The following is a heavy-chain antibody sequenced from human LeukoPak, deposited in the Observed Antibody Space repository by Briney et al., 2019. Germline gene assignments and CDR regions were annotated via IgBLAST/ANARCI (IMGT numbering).Heavy chain of an antibody. CDR1: GFTFSSYW. V-gene: IGHV3-74*01. J-gene: IGHJ5*02. D-gene: IGHD3-10*01. CDR2: INSDGSST. Sequence: AGGSLRLSCAASGFTFSSYWMHWVRQGPGKGLVWVSRINSDGSSTSYADSVKGRFTISRDTSKNTLYLQMNSLRADDTAVYYCARARRSGGITMIRGVKDRGWFDPWGQGTLVTVSS. CDR3: ARARRSGGITMIRGVKDRGWFDP.